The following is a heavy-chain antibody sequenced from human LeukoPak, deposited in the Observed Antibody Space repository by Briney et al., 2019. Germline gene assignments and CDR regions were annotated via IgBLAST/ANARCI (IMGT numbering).Heavy chain of an antibody. V-gene: IGHV1-58*01. CDR2: IVVGSGNT. D-gene: IGHD1-7*01. Sequence: TSVKVSCKASGFTFTSSAVQWVRQARGQRLEWIGWIVVGSGNTNYAQKFQERVTITRDMSTSTAYMELSSLRSEDTAVYYCAAGKYNWNYASMAFDIWGQGTMVTVSS. CDR1: GFTFTSSA. J-gene: IGHJ3*02. CDR3: AAGKYNWNYASMAFDI.